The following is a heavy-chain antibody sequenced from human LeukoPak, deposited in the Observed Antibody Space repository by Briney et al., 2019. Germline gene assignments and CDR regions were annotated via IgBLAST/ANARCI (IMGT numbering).Heavy chain of an antibody. Sequence: PGGSLRLSCAASGFTFSSYGMHWVRQAPGKGLEWVTFIWYDGSNKYYADSVKGRFTISRDNSKNTLYLQMNSLRTEDTAVYYCAKDFSGYSYGIGYWGQGTLVTVSS. CDR3: AKDFSGYSYGIGY. CDR2: IWYDGSNK. D-gene: IGHD5-18*01. CDR1: GFTFSSYG. V-gene: IGHV3-30*02. J-gene: IGHJ4*02.